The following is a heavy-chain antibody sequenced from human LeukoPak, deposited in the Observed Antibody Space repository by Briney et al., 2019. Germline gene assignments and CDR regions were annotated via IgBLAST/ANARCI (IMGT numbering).Heavy chain of an antibody. CDR2: ISYDGFDK. CDR3: ARAGGQLVHGFGYFEY. J-gene: IGHJ4*02. D-gene: IGHD1-1*01. Sequence: GGSLRLSCAASGFTFSNYAMHWVRQAPGKGLEWVAVISYDGFDKYYADSVKGRFTISRDNSKNTVQLQLSSLRTEDTAVYYCARAGGQLVHGFGYFEYWGQGTLVTVSS. CDR1: GFTFSNYA. V-gene: IGHV3-30*04.